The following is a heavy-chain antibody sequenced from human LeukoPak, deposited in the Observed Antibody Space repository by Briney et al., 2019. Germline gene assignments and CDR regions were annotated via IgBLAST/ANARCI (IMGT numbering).Heavy chain of an antibody. Sequence: GGSLRLSCAASGFTFTTYWMTWVRQAPGKGLEWAANINQDGTEKYYVDSVKGRFTISRDNAKNSLYLQMNSLRVEDTAVYYCAKVAKYYYGSETYYFFEHWGQGTPVTASS. V-gene: IGHV3-7*01. D-gene: IGHD3-10*01. J-gene: IGHJ4*02. CDR1: GFTFTTYW. CDR3: AKVAKYYYGSETYYFFEH. CDR2: INQDGTEK.